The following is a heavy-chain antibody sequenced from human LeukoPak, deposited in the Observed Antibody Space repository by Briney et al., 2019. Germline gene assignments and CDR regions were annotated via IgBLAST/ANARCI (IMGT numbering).Heavy chain of an antibody. V-gene: IGHV1-3*01. CDR1: GYAFTSYA. J-gene: IGHJ4*02. D-gene: IGHD6-13*01. CDR2: INAGNGNT. Sequence: RASVKVSCKASGYAFTSYAMHWVRQAPGQRLEWMGWINAGNGNTKYSQKFQGRVTITRDTSASTAYMELSSLRSEDTAVYYCARGRPYSSSWPHFDYWGQGTLVTVSS. CDR3: ARGRPYSSSWPHFDY.